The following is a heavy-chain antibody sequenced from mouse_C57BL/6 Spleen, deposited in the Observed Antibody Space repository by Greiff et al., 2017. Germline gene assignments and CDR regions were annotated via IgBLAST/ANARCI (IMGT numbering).Heavy chain of an antibody. J-gene: IGHJ2*01. D-gene: IGHD3-2*01. CDR2: ISRGGGST. V-gene: IGHV5-6*01. Sequence: DVHLVESGGDLVKPGGSLKLSCAASGFTFSSYGMSWVRQTPDKRLEWVATISRGGGSTYYPASVKGRFTISRDNAKNTLYLQMSSLKSEDTAMYYCARDSSGDYFDYWGQGTTLTVSS. CDR1: GFTFSSYG. CDR3: ARDSSGDYFDY.